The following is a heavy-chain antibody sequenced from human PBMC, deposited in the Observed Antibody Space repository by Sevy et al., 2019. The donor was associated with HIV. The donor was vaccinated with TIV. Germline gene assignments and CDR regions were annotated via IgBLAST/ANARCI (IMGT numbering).Heavy chain of an antibody. CDR3: ASFPPQRAFDI. J-gene: IGHJ3*02. V-gene: IGHV3-30*04. CDR1: GSTFSNYA. CDR2: VSYDGADT. Sequence: GGSLRLSCAASGSTFSNYAMHWVRQTPDRGLEWVAVVSYDGADTSYADSVKGRFTVSRDNSKSTLYLQMNSLRVDDSAVYFCASFPPQRAFDIWGQGTTVTVSS.